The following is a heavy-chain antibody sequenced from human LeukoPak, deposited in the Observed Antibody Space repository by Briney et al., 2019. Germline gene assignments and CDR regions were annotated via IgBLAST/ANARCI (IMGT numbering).Heavy chain of an antibody. J-gene: IGHJ5*02. CDR1: GGSISSGGYS. V-gene: IGHV4-30-4*07. CDR2: IYYSGST. D-gene: IGHD6-13*01. Sequence: SETLSLTCAVSGGSISSGGYSWSWIRQPPGKGLEWIGYIYYSGSTYYNPSLKSRVTISVDTSKNQFSLKLSSVTAADTAVYYCARGLKAAAGGVWFDPWGQGTLVTVSS. CDR3: ARGLKAAAGGVWFDP.